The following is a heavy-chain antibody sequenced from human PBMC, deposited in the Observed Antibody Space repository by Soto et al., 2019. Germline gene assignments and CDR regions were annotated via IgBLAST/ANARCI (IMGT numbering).Heavy chain of an antibody. Sequence: EVQLLESGGGLVQPGGSLRLSCAASGFTFSSYAMSWVRQAPGKGLEWVSAISGSGGSTYYADSVKGRFTTSRDNSKNTLYLQMNSLRAEDTAVYYCAKVRARSGWYEDYYYYYGMDVWGQGTTVTVSS. CDR1: GFTFSSYA. CDR3: AKVRARSGWYEDYYYYYGMDV. J-gene: IGHJ6*02. CDR2: ISGSGGST. V-gene: IGHV3-23*01. D-gene: IGHD6-19*01.